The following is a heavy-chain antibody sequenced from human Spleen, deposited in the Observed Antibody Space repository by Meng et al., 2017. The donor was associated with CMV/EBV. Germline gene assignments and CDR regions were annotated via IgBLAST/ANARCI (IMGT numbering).Heavy chain of an antibody. Sequence: ESLKISCTVSGGSISSSSYYWGWIRQPPGKGLEWIGSVYYSGNTYYNQSLKSRVTISVDTSKNQFSLKLSSVTAADTAVYYCTRASTEFVWSGYFPGWFDPWGQGTLVTVS. J-gene: IGHJ5*02. CDR2: VYYSGNT. D-gene: IGHD3-3*01. CDR3: TRASTEFVWSGYFPGWFDP. CDR1: GGSISSSSYY. V-gene: IGHV4-39*07.